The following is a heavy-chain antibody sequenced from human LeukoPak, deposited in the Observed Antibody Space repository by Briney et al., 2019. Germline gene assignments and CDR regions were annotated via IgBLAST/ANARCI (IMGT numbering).Heavy chain of an antibody. CDR1: GGTFSSYA. J-gene: IGHJ4*02. D-gene: IGHD2-8*01. CDR2: IIPIFGTA. Sequence: SVKVSCMASGGTFSSYAISWVRQAPGQGLEWMGRIIPIFGTANYAQKFQGRVTITTDESTSTAYMELSSLRSEDTAVYYCARGQSWSSYYFDYWGQGTLVTVSS. CDR3: ARGQSWSSYYFDY. V-gene: IGHV1-69*05.